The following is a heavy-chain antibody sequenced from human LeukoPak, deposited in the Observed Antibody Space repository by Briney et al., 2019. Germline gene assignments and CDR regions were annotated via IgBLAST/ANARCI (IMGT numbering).Heavy chain of an antibody. D-gene: IGHD3-22*01. CDR2: IYHSGST. V-gene: IGHV4-38-2*02. CDR3: ARGPRTYYYDSSGYYPNYLFDY. Sequence: PSETLSLTCTVSGYSISSGYYWGWIRQPPGKGLEWIGEIYHSGSTNYNPSLKSRVTISVDKSKNQFSLKLSSVTAADTAVYYCARGPRTYYYDSSGYYPNYLFDYWGQGTLVTVSS. CDR1: GYSISSGYY. J-gene: IGHJ4*02.